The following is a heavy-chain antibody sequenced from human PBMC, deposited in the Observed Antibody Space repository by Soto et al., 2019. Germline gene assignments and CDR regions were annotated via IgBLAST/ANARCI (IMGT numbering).Heavy chain of an antibody. J-gene: IGHJ5*02. Sequence: GSSVKVSCTASGGTFSSYAISGVRQAPGQGLEWMGGIIPIFGTANYAQKFQGRVTITAEESTSTAYMEVSSLRSEDTAVYYCARDKPPVYSRSAGYPNWLEPWAQGTLVPVSS. CDR3: ARDKPPVYSRSAGYPNWLEP. D-gene: IGHD6-6*01. V-gene: IGHV1-69*13. CDR1: GGTFSSYA. CDR2: IIPIFGTA.